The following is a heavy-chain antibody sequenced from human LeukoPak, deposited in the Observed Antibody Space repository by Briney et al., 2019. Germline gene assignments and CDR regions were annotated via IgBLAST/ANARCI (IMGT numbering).Heavy chain of an antibody. CDR1: GFTFDDYA. Sequence: GGSLRLSCAASGFTFDDYAMHWVRQAPGKGLEWVSGISWNSGSIGYADSVKGRFTISRDNAKNSLYLQMSSLRAEDTALYYCAKDSGSYPRDAFDIWGQGTMVTVSS. CDR3: AKDSGSYPRDAFDI. J-gene: IGHJ3*02. V-gene: IGHV3-9*01. D-gene: IGHD1-26*01. CDR2: ISWNSGSI.